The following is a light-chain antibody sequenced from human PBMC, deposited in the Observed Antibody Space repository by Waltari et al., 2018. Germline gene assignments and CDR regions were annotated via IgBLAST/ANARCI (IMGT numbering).Light chain of an antibody. CDR3: NSRDSSGNHVV. CDR2: GKN. CDR1: SLGSYS. V-gene: IGLV3-19*01. Sequence: SSELTQDPAVSVALGQTVRITCQGDSLGSYSASWYQQKPGQAPVLVIYGKNNRPSGIPDRFSGSSSGNTASLTITGAQAEDEADYYCNSRDSSGNHVVFGGWTKLTVL. J-gene: IGLJ2*01.